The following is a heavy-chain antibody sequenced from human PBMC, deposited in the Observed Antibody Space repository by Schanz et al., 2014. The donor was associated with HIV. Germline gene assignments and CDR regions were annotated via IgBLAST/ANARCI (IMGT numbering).Heavy chain of an antibody. V-gene: IGHV4-4*07. J-gene: IGHJ5*01. CDR3: ARGDFGGSSVDS. CDR2: ISASGSP. D-gene: IGHD4-17*01. CDR1: SGSIRTHH. Sequence: QVLLQESGPRLMKPSETVSLSCTVSSGSIRTHHWNWIRQSAGKGLEWIGRISASGSPNYNPSLRIRVAMSMDMSKNHFSLNLPSATAADTAVYFCARGDFGGSSVDSWGHGTMVTVSS.